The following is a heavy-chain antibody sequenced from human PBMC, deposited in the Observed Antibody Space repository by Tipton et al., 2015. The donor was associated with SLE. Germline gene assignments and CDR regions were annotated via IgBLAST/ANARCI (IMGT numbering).Heavy chain of an antibody. Sequence: TLSLTCTVSGASISSNIYYWGWIRQPPGKGLEWIGSIYYSGSTYYNPSLKSRVTISVDTSKNQFSLKMTSVTAADTAVYYCARIGGAGDLYYYYMDVWGKGTTVTVSS. CDR3: ARIGGAGDLYYYYMDV. CDR1: GASISSNIYY. CDR2: IYYSGST. J-gene: IGHJ6*03. V-gene: IGHV4-39*07. D-gene: IGHD7-27*01.